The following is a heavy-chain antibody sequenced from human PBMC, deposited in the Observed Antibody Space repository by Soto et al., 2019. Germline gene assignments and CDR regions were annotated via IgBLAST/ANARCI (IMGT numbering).Heavy chain of an antibody. CDR1: GGSVSGDKNY. CDR3: ATSPRFAFDF. D-gene: IGHD3-16*01. Sequence: QVQLQESGPGLVKPAETLSLTCSVSGGSVSGDKNYWSWIRQSPGKGLEWIGFISYSGATIYNPSLKSRLTISVDRSKNQFSLRLSSVIASDTALYYCATSPRFAFDFWGQGTTVIVSS. CDR2: ISYSGAT. J-gene: IGHJ3*01. V-gene: IGHV4-61*01.